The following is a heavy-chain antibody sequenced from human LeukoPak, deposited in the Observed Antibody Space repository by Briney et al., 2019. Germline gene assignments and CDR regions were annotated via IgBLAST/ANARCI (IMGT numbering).Heavy chain of an antibody. CDR1: GFTFSNYW. D-gene: IGHD2-21*02. CDR3: ARDCGSDCSQAFDI. Sequence: GGSLRLSCAASGFTFSNYWMSWVRQAPGKGLEWVADIKQDGTQKYYVDSVEGRFTISTDNAKNSLYLQMNSLRVEDTAVYYCARDCGSDCSQAFDIWGQGTMVTVSS. CDR2: IKQDGTQK. J-gene: IGHJ3*02. V-gene: IGHV3-7*05.